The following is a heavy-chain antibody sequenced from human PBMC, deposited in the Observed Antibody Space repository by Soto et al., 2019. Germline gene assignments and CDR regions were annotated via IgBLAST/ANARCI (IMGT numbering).Heavy chain of an antibody. CDR2: IYRTGST. V-gene: IGHV4-4*02. Sequence: SDTLCLTCAVSGGSFTSNNWWTWVRQPPGQGLEWIGEIYRTGSTNYNPSLKSRVTISLDKSENQFSLKVTSLTAADTAVYYCASRDPGTSVDYWGQGTLVTVSS. CDR1: GGSFTSNNW. J-gene: IGHJ4*02. D-gene: IGHD1-7*01. CDR3: ASRDPGTSVDY.